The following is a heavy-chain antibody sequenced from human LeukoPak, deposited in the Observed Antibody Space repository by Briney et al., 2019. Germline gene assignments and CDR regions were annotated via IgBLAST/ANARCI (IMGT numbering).Heavy chain of an antibody. V-gene: IGHV3-64*01. CDR1: GFTFSSYA. CDR2: ISSNGGST. CDR3: ARTSVAGTI. D-gene: IGHD6-19*01. Sequence: PGGSLRLSCAASGFTFSSYAMHWFRQAPEKGLEYVSAISSNGGSTYYANSVKGRFTISRDNSKNTLYLQMGSLRAEDMAVYYCARTSVAGTIWGQGTLVTVSS. J-gene: IGHJ4*02.